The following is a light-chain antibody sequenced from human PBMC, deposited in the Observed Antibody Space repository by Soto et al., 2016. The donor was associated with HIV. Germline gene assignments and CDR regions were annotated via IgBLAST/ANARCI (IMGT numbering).Light chain of an antibody. J-gene: IGLJ3*02. CDR1: ALPKQY. V-gene: IGLV3-25*03. CDR2: KDT. CDR3: QSADSSVV. Sequence: SYELTQPPSVSVSPGQTARITCSGDALPKQYAYWYQQKPGQAPVLVIYKDTERPSGIPERLSGSSSGTTVTLTISGVQAEDEADYYCQSADSSVVFGGGTKLTRP.